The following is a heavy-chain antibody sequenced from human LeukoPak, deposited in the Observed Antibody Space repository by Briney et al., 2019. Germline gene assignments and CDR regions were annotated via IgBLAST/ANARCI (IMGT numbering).Heavy chain of an antibody. CDR2: ISASGGGT. CDR1: GLTFSSYA. D-gene: IGHD4-17*01. V-gene: IGHV3-23*01. Sequence: SGGSLRLSCAASGLTFSSYAMSWVRQAPGKGLEWVSTISASGGGTYYADSVKGRFTISRDCSENTLYLQMHSLRAEDTAVYYCAKERTETTAYFDYWGQGTLVTVSS. CDR3: AKERTETTAYFDY. J-gene: IGHJ4*02.